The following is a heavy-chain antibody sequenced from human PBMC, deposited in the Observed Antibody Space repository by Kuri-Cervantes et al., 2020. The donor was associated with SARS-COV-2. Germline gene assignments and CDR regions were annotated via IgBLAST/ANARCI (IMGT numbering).Heavy chain of an antibody. CDR3: ARGRSDFWSGYSTRKNYYYYGMDV. D-gene: IGHD3-3*01. J-gene: IGHJ6*02. CDR1: GYSFTSYW. CDR2: IYPGDSNT. Sequence: GGSLRLSREGSGYSFTSYWIGWVRQMPGKGLEWMGIIYPGDSNTKYSPSFQGQVTISADKSINTAYLQWSSLKASDTAMYYCARGRSDFWSGYSTRKNYYYYGMDVWGQGTTVTVSS. V-gene: IGHV5-51*01.